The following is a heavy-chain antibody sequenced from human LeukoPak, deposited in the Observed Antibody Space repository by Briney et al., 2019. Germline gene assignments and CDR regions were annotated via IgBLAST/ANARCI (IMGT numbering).Heavy chain of an antibody. D-gene: IGHD1-26*01. J-gene: IGHJ4*02. Sequence: ASVKVSCKASGYTFTSYYMHWVRQAPGQGLEWMGIINPSGGSTSYAQKFQGRVTMTRDMSTSTVYMELSSLRSEDTAVYYRAREEGTVGATTDYYFDYWGQGTLVTVSS. CDR2: INPSGGST. CDR1: GYTFTSYY. V-gene: IGHV1-46*01. CDR3: AREEGTVGATTDYYFDY.